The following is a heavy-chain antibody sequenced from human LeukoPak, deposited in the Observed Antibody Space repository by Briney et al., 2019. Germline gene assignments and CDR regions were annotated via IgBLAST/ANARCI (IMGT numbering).Heavy chain of an antibody. D-gene: IGHD6-13*01. J-gene: IGHJ5*02. V-gene: IGHV4-38-2*02. CDR2: IYYSGST. CDR3: ARDAGLGGAAGTWFDP. CDR1: GYSISSGYY. Sequence: PSETLSLTCTVSGYSISSGYYWGWIRQPPGKGLEWIGYIYYSGSTNYNPSLKSRVTISVDTSKNQFSLKLSSVTAADTAVYYCARDAGLGGAAGTWFDPWGQGTLVTVSS.